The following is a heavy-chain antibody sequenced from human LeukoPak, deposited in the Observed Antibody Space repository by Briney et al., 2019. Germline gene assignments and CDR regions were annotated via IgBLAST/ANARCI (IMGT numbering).Heavy chain of an antibody. CDR1: GFTVSSNY. V-gene: IGHV3-53*01. Sequence: GGSLRLSCAASGFTVSSNYMSWVRQAPGKGLERGSVIYSGGSTYYADSVKGRFTLSRDNSKNTLYLQMNSPRVEDTAVYYCARDSYAGRGWLDPWGQGTRVTVSS. D-gene: IGHD2-2*01. J-gene: IGHJ5*02. CDR2: IYSGGST. CDR3: ARDSYAGRGWLDP.